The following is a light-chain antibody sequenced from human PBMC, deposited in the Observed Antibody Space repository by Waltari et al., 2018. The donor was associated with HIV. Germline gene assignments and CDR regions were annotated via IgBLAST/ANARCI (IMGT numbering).Light chain of an antibody. V-gene: IGLV1-44*01. Sequence: QSVLTQPPSASGTPGQTVVISCSGNSSNIGNNDVTWYQVLPGSAPRLLIYMNNYRPSWVPGRFSGSRSGTSASLAIHALQSEDEADYYCATWDDSLYGMFGGGTKLTV. J-gene: IGLJ3*02. CDR1: SSNIGNND. CDR3: ATWDDSLYGM. CDR2: MNN.